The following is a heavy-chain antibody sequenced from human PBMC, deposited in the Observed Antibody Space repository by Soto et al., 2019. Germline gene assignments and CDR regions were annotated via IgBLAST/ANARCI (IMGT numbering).Heavy chain of an antibody. J-gene: IGHJ5*01. CDR2: IYYSGST. V-gene: IGHV4-59*01. CDR1: SGSINSYY. CDR3: AREGNYCSGGRCENWFDS. D-gene: IGHD2-15*01. Sequence: QVQLQESGPGLVKPSETLSLTCTVSSGSINSYYWSWIRQPPAKGLEWIGYIYYSGSTNYHPPRKRRVTISVDTSKNQFSLKLNSVIVADTAVYYCAREGNYCSGGRCENWFDSLGQGTLVTVSS.